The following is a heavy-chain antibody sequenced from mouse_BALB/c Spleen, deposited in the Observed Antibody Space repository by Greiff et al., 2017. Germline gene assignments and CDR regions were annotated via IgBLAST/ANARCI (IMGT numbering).Heavy chain of an antibody. J-gene: IGHJ3*01. V-gene: IGHV1-63*02. Sequence: QVQLKQSGAELVRPGTSVKISCKASGYTFTNYWLGWVKQRPGHGLEWIGDIYPGGGYTNYNEKFKGKATLTADTSSSTAYMQLSSLTSEDSAVYFCARWWGWFAYWGQGTLVTVSA. CDR3: ARWWGWFAY. CDR2: IYPGGGYT. D-gene: IGHD1-1*02. CDR1: GYTFTNYW.